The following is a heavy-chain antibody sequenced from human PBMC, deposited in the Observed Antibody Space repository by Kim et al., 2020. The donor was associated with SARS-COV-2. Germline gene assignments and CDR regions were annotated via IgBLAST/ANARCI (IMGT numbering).Heavy chain of an antibody. CDR1: GFKFSNYG. V-gene: IGHV3-33*01. Sequence: GGSLRLSCAASGFKFSNYGMHWVRQAPGKGLEWVAIIWFDGSNEYYADSVKGRFTISRDNDSNTLYLQMNSLRGDDTAVYYCARDGLLFSGLDYFDNWGQGTLVTVSS. J-gene: IGHJ4*02. CDR3: ARDGLLFSGLDYFDN. D-gene: IGHD5-12*01. CDR2: IWFDGSNE.